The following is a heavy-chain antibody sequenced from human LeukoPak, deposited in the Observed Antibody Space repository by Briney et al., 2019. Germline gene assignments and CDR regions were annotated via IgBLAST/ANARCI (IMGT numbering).Heavy chain of an antibody. D-gene: IGHD4-11*01. CDR3: ARALNNSNYVGSFDY. V-gene: IGHV4-34*01. CDR1: GGSFSGYY. CDR2: INHSGST. Sequence: PSETLSLTCAVYGGSFSGYYWSWIRQPPGKGLEWIGEINHSGSTNYNPSLKSRVTISVDTSKNQFSLKLSSVTAADTAVYYCARALNNSNYVGSFDYWGQGTPVTVSS. J-gene: IGHJ4*02.